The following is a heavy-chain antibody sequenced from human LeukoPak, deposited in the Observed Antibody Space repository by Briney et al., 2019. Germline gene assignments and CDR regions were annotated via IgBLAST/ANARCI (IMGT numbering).Heavy chain of an antibody. V-gene: IGHV4-34*01. CDR2: INHSGST. CDR1: GGSFSGYY. Sequence: SETLSLTCAVYGGSFSGYYWSWIRQPPGKGLEWIGEINHSGSTNYNPSLKSRVTISVDTSKNQFSLKLSSVTAADTAVYYCARGQSILAYYYYYGMDVWGQGTTVTVSS. J-gene: IGHJ6*02. D-gene: IGHD3-9*01. CDR3: ARGQSILAYYYYYGMDV.